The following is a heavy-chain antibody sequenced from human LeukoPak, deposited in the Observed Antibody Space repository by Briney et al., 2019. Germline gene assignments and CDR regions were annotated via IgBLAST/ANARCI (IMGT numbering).Heavy chain of an antibody. CDR1: GGSFSDHY. CDR2: INHSGST. V-gene: IGHV4-34*01. CDR3: ARTLGSSGWYGY. J-gene: IGHJ4*02. D-gene: IGHD6-19*01. Sequence: SETLSLTCAVYGGSFSDHYWSWIRQAPGKGLEWIGEINHSGSTNYNPSLRSRVTISLDTSKNQFFLKVSSVTAADTAVYYCARTLGSSGWYGYWGQGTLVTVSS.